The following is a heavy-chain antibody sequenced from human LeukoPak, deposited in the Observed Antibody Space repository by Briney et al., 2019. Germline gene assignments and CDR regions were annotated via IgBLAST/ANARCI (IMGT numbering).Heavy chain of an antibody. J-gene: IGHJ4*02. CDR1: GYTFTGYY. Sequence: ASVTVSCKASGYTFTGYYMHWVRQAPGQGLEWMGWINPNSGGTNYAQKFQGRVTMTRDTSISTAYMELSRLRSDDTAVYYCARDLYCSSTSCQKTLYYWGQGTLVTVSS. D-gene: IGHD2-2*01. V-gene: IGHV1-2*02. CDR3: ARDLYCSSTSCQKTLYY. CDR2: INPNSGGT.